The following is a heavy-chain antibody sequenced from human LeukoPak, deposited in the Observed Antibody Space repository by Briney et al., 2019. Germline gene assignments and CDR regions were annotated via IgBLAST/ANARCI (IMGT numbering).Heavy chain of an antibody. Sequence: QAGGSLRLSCAASGFTFSSYAMHWVRQAPGEGLEWVAVISYDGSNKYYADSVKGRFTISRDNSKNTLYLQMNSLRAEDTAVYYCARDDFGYDSSGYYSGYLDYWGQGTLVTVSS. CDR3: ARDDFGYDSSGYYSGYLDY. CDR1: GFTFSSYA. V-gene: IGHV3-30*01. J-gene: IGHJ4*02. CDR2: ISYDGSNK. D-gene: IGHD3-22*01.